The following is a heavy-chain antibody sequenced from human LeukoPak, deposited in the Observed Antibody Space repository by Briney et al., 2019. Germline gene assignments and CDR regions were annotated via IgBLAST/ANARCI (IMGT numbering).Heavy chain of an antibody. CDR3: AKRGVPGSMYYFDY. CDR1: GFTFSNYA. Sequence: PGGSLRLSCAASGFTFSNYAMTWVRQAPGKGLEWVSSISGSGGSTYYADSVRGRFTIFRDNSKNTLYLQMRTLRAEDTAVYYCAKRGVPGSMYYFDYWGQGTLVTVPS. J-gene: IGHJ4*02. V-gene: IGHV3-23*01. CDR2: ISGSGGST. D-gene: IGHD2/OR15-2a*01.